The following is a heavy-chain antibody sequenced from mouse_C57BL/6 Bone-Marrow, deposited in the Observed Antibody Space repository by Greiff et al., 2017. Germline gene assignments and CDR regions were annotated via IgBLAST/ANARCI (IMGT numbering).Heavy chain of an antibody. Sequence: VKLQQSGAELARPGASVKLSCKASGYTFTSYGISWVKQRTGQGLEWIGEIYPRSGNTYYNEKFKGKATLTADKSSSTAYMGLRSLTSEDSAVYFCAREGDCHWYFDVWGTGTTVTVSS. CDR2: IYPRSGNT. CDR1: GYTFTSYG. J-gene: IGHJ1*03. CDR3: AREGDCHWYFDV. V-gene: IGHV1-81*01.